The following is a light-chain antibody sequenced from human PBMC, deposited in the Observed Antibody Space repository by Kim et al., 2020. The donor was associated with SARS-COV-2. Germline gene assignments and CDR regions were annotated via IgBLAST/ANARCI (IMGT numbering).Light chain of an antibody. Sequence: SVSPGERATLSCRASQSVNSNLAWYQQKYGQAPRLLIYGASTRATGIPASFGGSGSGSEFSLTISSLESEDFAVYYCQQYNDWPYTFGQGTKLEI. J-gene: IGKJ2*01. CDR3: QQYNDWPYT. V-gene: IGKV3-15*01. CDR1: QSVNSN. CDR2: GAS.